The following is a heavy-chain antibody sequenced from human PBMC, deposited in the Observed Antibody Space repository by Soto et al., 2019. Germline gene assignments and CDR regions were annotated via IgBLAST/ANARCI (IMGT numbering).Heavy chain of an antibody. CDR1: GGSISSGDYY. Sequence: SETLSLTCTVSGGSISSGDYYWSWIRQPPGKGLEWIGYIYYSGNTNYNPSLKSRVTISGDTSKNQFSLRLSSVTAADTAVYYCARVGGPFDYWGQGTLVTVSS. V-gene: IGHV4-61*08. CDR2: IYYSGNT. CDR3: ARVGGPFDY. J-gene: IGHJ4*02.